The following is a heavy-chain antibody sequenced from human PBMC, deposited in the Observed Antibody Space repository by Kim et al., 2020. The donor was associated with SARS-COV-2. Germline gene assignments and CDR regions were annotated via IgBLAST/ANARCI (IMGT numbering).Heavy chain of an antibody. Sequence: SVKVSCKASGGTFSSYAISWVRQAPGQGLEWMGRIIPILGIANYAQKFQGRVTITADKSTSTAYMELSSLRSEDTAVYYCARDIPQYYYDSSGYGGHFDYWGQGTLVTVSS. CDR1: GGTFSSYA. CDR2: IIPILGIA. J-gene: IGHJ4*02. D-gene: IGHD3-22*01. V-gene: IGHV1-69*04. CDR3: ARDIPQYYYDSSGYGGHFDY.